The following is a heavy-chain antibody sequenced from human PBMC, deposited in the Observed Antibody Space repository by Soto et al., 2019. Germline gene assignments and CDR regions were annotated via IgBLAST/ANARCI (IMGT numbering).Heavy chain of an antibody. CDR3: ARRHYYDSSGYYPRNESYFDY. CDR1: GGSISSGDYY. V-gene: IGHV4-30-4*01. D-gene: IGHD3-22*01. CDR2: IYYSGST. J-gene: IGHJ4*02. Sequence: QVQLQESGPGLVKPSQTLSLTCTVSGGSISSGDYYWRWIRQPPGKGLEWIGYIYYSGSTYYNPYLKSRVTISVDKSKNQFSLKLNDMTAADPAVYYCARRHYYDSSGYYPRNESYFDYWGQGTLVTVSS.